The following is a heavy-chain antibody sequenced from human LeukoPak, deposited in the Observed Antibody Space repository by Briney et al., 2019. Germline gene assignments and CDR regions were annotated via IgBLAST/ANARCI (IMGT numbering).Heavy chain of an antibody. D-gene: IGHD3-22*01. CDR2: ISSSSSYI. CDR3: ARTSSGPYYYYYGMDV. V-gene: IGHV3-21*01. CDR1: GFTFSSYS. Sequence: GGSLRLSCAASGFTFSSYSMNWVRQAPGKGLEWVSSISSSSSYIYYADSVKGRFTISRDNAKNSPYLQMNSLRAEDTAVYYCARTSSGPYYYYYGMDVWGQGTTVTVSS. J-gene: IGHJ6*02.